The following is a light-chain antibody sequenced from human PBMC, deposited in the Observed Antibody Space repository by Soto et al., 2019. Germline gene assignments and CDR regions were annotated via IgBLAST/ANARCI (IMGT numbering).Light chain of an antibody. CDR3: CSSAGGGTYV. Sequence: QSALGQPASVSASPVQSITISCTGTSSDVGSHKSVSWSQHQPGKAPKLLIYEARNRPSGASNRFSGSKSGNTASLTLSGLQSEDEADYYCCSSAGGGTYVFGPGTNVTVL. CDR1: SSDVGSHKS. V-gene: IGLV2-14*01. CDR2: EAR. J-gene: IGLJ1*01.